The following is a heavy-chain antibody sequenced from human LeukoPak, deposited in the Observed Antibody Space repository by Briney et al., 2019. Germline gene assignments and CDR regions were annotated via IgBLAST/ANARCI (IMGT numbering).Heavy chain of an antibody. CDR1: GYSITNYW. J-gene: IGHJ3*02. D-gene: IGHD2-2*01. V-gene: IGHV5-51*01. Sequence: GESLKISCKGSGYSITNYWIGWVRQMPGKGLEWMRIISVGDSDTRYSPSFQGQVTISADKSISTAYLQWSSLKASDTAMYYCASQTGYCSSTSCYADAFDIWGQGTMVTVSS. CDR2: ISVGDSDT. CDR3: ASQTGYCSSTSCYADAFDI.